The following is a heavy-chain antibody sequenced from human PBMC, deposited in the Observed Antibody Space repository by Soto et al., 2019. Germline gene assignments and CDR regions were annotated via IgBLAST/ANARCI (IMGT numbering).Heavy chain of an antibody. V-gene: IGHV3-11*01. CDR2: ISSSGSTI. Sequence: RLSCAASGFTFSDYYMSWIRQAPGKGLEWVSYISSSGSTIYYADSVKGRFTISRDNARDSLYLQMNSLRAEDTAVYYCARDGRGYSSSDQFDYWGQGTLVTVSS. D-gene: IGHD6-13*01. CDR3: ARDGRGYSSSDQFDY. CDR1: GFTFSDYY. J-gene: IGHJ4*02.